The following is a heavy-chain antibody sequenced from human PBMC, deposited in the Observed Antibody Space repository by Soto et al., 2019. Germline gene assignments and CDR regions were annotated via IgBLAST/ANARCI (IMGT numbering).Heavy chain of an antibody. CDR2: IYHSGST. J-gene: IGHJ5*02. Sequence: SETLSLTCAVSGGSISSGGYSWSWIRQPPGKGLEWIGYIYHSGSTYYNPSLKSRVTISVDRSKNQFSLKLSSVTAADTAVYYCARDRGDGYNYQYNCFDPWGQGTLVTVSS. CDR3: ARDRGDGYNYQYNCFDP. V-gene: IGHV4-30-2*01. D-gene: IGHD5-12*01. CDR1: GGSISSGGYS.